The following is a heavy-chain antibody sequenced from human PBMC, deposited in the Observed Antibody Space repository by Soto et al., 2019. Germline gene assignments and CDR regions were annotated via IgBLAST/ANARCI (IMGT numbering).Heavy chain of an antibody. CDR2: IDPSDSYT. D-gene: IGHD6-6*01. J-gene: IGHJ6*02. CDR3: ASGEIAARFTYYGMDV. Sequence: GDSLKISCKGSGYSFTSYWISLVRQMPGKGLEWMGRIDPSDSYTNYSPSFQGHVTISADKSISTAYLQWSSLKASDTAMYYCASGEIAARFTYYGMDVWGQGTTVTVSS. CDR1: GYSFTSYW. V-gene: IGHV5-10-1*01.